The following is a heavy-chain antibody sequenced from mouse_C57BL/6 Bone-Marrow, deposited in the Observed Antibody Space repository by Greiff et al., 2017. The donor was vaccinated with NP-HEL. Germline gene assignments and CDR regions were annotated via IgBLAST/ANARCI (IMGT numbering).Heavy chain of an antibody. D-gene: IGHD1-1*01. J-gene: IGHJ2*01. CDR2: ISSGGSYT. CDR1: GFTFSSYG. CDR3: ARHIYYYGSSYFDD. V-gene: IGHV5-6*02. Sequence: DVMLVESGGDLVKPGGSLKLSCAASGFTFSSYGMSWVRQTPDKRLEWVATISSGGSYTYYPDSVKGRFTISRDNAKNTLYLQMSSLKSEDTAMYYCARHIYYYGSSYFDDWGQGTTLTASS.